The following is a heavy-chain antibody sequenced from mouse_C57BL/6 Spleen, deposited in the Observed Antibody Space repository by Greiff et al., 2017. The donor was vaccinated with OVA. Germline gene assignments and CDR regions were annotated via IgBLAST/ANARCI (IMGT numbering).Heavy chain of an antibody. CDR3: ARHPQALLGFVV. CDR1: GYTFTSYW. CDR2: IYPGSGST. Sequence: QVHVKQPGAELVKPGASVKMSCKASGYTFTSYWITWVKQRPGQGLEWIGDIYPGSGSTNYNEKFKSKATLTVDTSSSTAYMQLSSLTSEDSAVYYCARHPQALLGFVVWGTGTTVTVSS. D-gene: IGHD2-10*01. J-gene: IGHJ1*03. V-gene: IGHV1-55*01.